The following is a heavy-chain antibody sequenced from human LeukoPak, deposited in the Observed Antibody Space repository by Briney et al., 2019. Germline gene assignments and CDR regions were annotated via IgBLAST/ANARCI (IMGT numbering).Heavy chain of an antibody. Sequence: SETLSLTCTVSGGSISSSSYYWGWIRQPPGKGLEWIESIYYSGSTYYNPSLKSRVTISVDTSKNQFSLKLSSVAAADTAVYYCARRSLTGYYGDDYWGQGTLVTVSS. V-gene: IGHV4-39*01. CDR2: IYYSGST. CDR1: GGSISSSSYY. D-gene: IGHD3-9*01. CDR3: ARRSLTGYYGDDY. J-gene: IGHJ4*02.